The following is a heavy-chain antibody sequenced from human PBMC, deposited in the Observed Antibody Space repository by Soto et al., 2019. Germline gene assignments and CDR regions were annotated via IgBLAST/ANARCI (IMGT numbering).Heavy chain of an antibody. CDR1: GFTVSSDY. Sequence: EVQLVESGGRLVQPGGSLRLSCAASGFTVSSDYLSWVRQAPGKGLEWVSVTYSGGSTYYVDSVKGRFTVSRDNSKNTLYLQMSSLRVEDTAVYYCARDGRGRSGWAVLDYWGQGTLVTVSS. CDR3: ARDGRGRSGWAVLDY. V-gene: IGHV3-66*01. D-gene: IGHD6-25*01. CDR2: TYSGGST. J-gene: IGHJ4*02.